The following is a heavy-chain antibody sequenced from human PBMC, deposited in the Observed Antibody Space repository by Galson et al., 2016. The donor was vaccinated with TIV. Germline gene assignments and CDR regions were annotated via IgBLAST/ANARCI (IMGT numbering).Heavy chain of an antibody. CDR2: IAYDGSNK. Sequence: SLSLFCGAAGFNFDKFAMQWGGHASVKALFFWAGIAYDGSNKNYAQFVKGRITVSRDTSRNTLYLQMNSLRPEDTAVYYCARTYDYGDKYYFGMDVWGTRTT. J-gene: IGHJ6*04. D-gene: IGHD4-17*01. CDR1: GFNFDKFA. V-gene: IGHV3-30*14. CDR3: ARTYDYGDKYYFGMDV.